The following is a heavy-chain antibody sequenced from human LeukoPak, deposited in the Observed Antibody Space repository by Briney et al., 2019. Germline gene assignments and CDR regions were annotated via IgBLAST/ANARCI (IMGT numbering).Heavy chain of an antibody. Sequence: SETLSLTCTVSGGSISSGSYYWSWIRQPAGKGLEWIGRIYTSGSTNYNPSLKSRVTISVDTSKNQFSLKLSSVTAADTAVYYCARGLPLYAFDIWGQGTMVTVSS. V-gene: IGHV4-61*02. CDR2: IYTSGST. CDR3: ARGLPLYAFDI. CDR1: GGSISSGSYY. J-gene: IGHJ3*02. D-gene: IGHD2-15*01.